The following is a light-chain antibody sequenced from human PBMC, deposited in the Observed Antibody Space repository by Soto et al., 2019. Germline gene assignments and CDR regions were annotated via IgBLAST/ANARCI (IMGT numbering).Light chain of an antibody. V-gene: IGLV2-14*03. CDR1: SGDVGDYNY. J-gene: IGLJ2*01. CDR2: DVS. Sequence: QSALTQPASVSGSPGQSLTISCTGTSGDVGDYNYVSWYQQHPGNAPKLMIYDVSDRPSGVSNRFSGSESGNTASLTISGLQAEDEADYYSTSNTNSRVIFGGGTKLTVL. CDR3: TSNTNSRVI.